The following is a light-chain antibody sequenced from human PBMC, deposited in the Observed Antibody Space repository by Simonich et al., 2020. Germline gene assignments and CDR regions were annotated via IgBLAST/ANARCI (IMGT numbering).Light chain of an antibody. J-gene: IGKJ3*01. Sequence: EIVLTQSPATLSLSPGERATLSCRASQSVSSYLAWYQQKPGQAPRLHIYDASNRATGIPARFSGSGSGTDFTLTISRLEPEDFAVYYCQQRSNWPLFTFGPGTKVDIK. CDR1: QSVSSY. V-gene: IGKV3-11*01. CDR3: QQRSNWPLFT. CDR2: DAS.